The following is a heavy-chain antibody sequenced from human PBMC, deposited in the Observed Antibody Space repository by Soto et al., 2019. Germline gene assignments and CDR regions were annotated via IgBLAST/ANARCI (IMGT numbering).Heavy chain of an antibody. CDR1: GYSFTSYW. V-gene: IGHV5-51*01. Sequence: PGESLKICCKGSGYSFTSYWIGWVRQMPGKGLEWMGIIYPGDSDTRYSPSFQGQVTISADKSISTAYLQWSSLKASDTAMYYCARGYYDSSGYDYSYYGMDVWGQGTTVTVSS. D-gene: IGHD3-22*01. J-gene: IGHJ6*02. CDR2: IYPGDSDT. CDR3: ARGYYDSSGYDYSYYGMDV.